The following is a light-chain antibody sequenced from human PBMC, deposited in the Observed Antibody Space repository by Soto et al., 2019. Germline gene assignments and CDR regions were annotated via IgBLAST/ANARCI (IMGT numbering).Light chain of an antibody. J-gene: IGKJ4*01. Sequence: DIQMTQSPSSLSASVRDIVTITSRASQNIDRYLHWYQHKPGQAPTLLIFRASSLQRGVPTRFTGSGSGTHYTLVIDSLQPEDCATYFCQQTYSTPLTFGGGTRVEI. V-gene: IGKV1-39*01. CDR3: QQTYSTPLT. CDR1: QNIDRY. CDR2: RAS.